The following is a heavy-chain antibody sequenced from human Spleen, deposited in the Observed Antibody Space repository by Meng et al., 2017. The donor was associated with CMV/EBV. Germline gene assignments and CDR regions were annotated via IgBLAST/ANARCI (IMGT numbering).Heavy chain of an antibody. D-gene: IGHD3-3*01. J-gene: IGHJ6*02. CDR1: HDSVNSGNNY. Sequence: SETLSLTCGVSHDSVNSGNNYWTWIRQPPGKGLEWIGSIYYSGSTYYNPSLKSRVTISVDTSKNQFSLKLSSVTAADTAVYYCARGGPRYYDFWSGYYLDYYYYGMDVWGQGTTVTVSS. CDR3: ARGGPRYYDFWSGYYLDYYYYGMDV. V-gene: IGHV4-39*07. CDR2: IYYSGST.